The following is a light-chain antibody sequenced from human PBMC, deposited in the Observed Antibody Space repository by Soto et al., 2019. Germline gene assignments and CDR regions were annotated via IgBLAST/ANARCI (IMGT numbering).Light chain of an antibody. J-gene: IGLJ2*01. CDR3: CSYAGSYTEV. V-gene: IGLV2-11*01. Sequence: QSALTQTRSVSGSPGQSVTISCTGTSSDVGGYNYVSWYQQHPGKVPKLMIYDVSERPSGVPDRFSGSKSGNTASLTISGLQYEDEADYYCCSYAGSYTEVFGGGTKLTVL. CDR2: DVS. CDR1: SSDVGGYNY.